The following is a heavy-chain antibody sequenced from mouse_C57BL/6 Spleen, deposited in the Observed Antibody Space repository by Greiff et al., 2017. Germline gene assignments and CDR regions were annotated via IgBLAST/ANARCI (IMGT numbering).Heavy chain of an antibody. Sequence: VQLQQSGAELVKPGASVKISCKASGYAFSSYWMNWVKQRPGKGLEWIGKIYPGDGDTNYNGKFQGKATLTADKSSSTAYMQLSSLTSEDSAVYFCSRSTTVVYFDYWGQGTTLTVSS. CDR2: IYPGDGDT. V-gene: IGHV1-80*01. D-gene: IGHD1-1*01. CDR1: GYAFSSYW. CDR3: SRSTTVVYFDY. J-gene: IGHJ2*01.